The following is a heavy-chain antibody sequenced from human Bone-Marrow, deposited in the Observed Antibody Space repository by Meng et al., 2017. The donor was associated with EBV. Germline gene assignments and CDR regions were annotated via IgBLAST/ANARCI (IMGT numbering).Heavy chain of an antibody. J-gene: IGHJ4*02. CDR1: GSTFDEFY. CDR2: ISGGGSSI. D-gene: IGHD2-15*01. CDR3: ARDKWAGEVVTAFGY. V-gene: IGHV3-11*01. Sequence: VGFGGALVRPGGSMRLSVAAFGSTFDEFYMTWISKAPGKGLDWVSKISGGGSSINYADPVRGRLTISRDNSKNSLYLQMNSLRAEDTAVYYCARDKWAGEVVTAFGYWGQGALVTVSS.